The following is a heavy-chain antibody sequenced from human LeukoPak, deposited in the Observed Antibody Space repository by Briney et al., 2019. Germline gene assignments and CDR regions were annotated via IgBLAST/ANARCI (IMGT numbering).Heavy chain of an antibody. V-gene: IGHV1-69*05. CDR2: IIPIFGTA. Sequence: SVKVSCKDSGGTFSSYAISWVRQAPGQGLEWMGGIIPIFGTANYAQKFQGRVTITTDESTSTAYMELSSLRSEDTAVYYCARDTTMVRDLRYMEVWGKGTTVTVSS. CDR3: ARDTTMVRDLRYMEV. CDR1: GGTFSSYA. J-gene: IGHJ6*03. D-gene: IGHD3-10*01.